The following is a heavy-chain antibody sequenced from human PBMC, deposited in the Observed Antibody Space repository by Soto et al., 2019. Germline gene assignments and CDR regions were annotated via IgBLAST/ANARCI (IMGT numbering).Heavy chain of an antibody. CDR1: GFTFRSYW. V-gene: IGHV3-74*01. CDR3: TGLPY. CDR2: INSDGSST. Sequence: PGGSLILSCAASGFTFRSYWMHWVRQAPGKGLVWVSRINSDGSSTAYADSVKGRFTVSRDNAKNTLYLQMNSLRADDTAFYYCTGLPYWGQGTLVTVSS. J-gene: IGHJ4*02.